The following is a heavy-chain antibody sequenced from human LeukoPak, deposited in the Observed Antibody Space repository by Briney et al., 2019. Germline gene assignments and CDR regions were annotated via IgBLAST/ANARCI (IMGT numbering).Heavy chain of an antibody. Sequence: GASVKVSCKASGYTFTSYGISWVRHGPGPGLECMGWISAYNGNTNYAQKLQGRVTMTTDTSTSTAYMELRSLRSDDTAVYYCARDGMTTVVNAGYYFDYWGQGTLVTVSS. J-gene: IGHJ4*02. CDR1: GYTFTSYG. CDR2: ISAYNGNT. CDR3: ARDGMTTVVNAGYYFDY. D-gene: IGHD4-23*01. V-gene: IGHV1-18*01.